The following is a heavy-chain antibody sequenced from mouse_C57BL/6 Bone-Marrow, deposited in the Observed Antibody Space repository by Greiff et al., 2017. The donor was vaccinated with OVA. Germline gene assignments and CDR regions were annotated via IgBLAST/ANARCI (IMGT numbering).Heavy chain of an antibody. CDR2: IWRGGST. Sequence: QVQLKESGPGLVQPSQSLSITCTVSGFSLTSYGVHWVRQSPGKGLEWLGVIWRGGSTDYNAAFMSRLSITKDNSKSQVFFKMNSLQADDTAIYYCAKKGGVTTVVADYAMDYWGQGTSVTVSS. D-gene: IGHD1-1*01. V-gene: IGHV2-5*01. J-gene: IGHJ4*01. CDR3: AKKGGVTTVVADYAMDY. CDR1: GFSLTSYG.